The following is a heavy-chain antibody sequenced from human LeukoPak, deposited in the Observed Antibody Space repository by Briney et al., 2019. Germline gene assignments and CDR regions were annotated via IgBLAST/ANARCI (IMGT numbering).Heavy chain of an antibody. Sequence: GASVKVSCKASGYTFTNYGITWVRQAPGQGLAWMGWINAYNGKTKYAQNFQGRVTMTTDTSTTTAYLEVRSLRLDDTAMFYCAREGGISKRPGTFDIWGQGTMVTVSS. J-gene: IGHJ3*02. CDR1: GYTFTNYG. D-gene: IGHD1-1*01. CDR2: INAYNGKT. V-gene: IGHV1-18*01. CDR3: AREGGISKRPGTFDI.